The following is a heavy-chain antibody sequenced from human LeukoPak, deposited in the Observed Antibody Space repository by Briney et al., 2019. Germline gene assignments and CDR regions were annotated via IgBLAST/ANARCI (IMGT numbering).Heavy chain of an antibody. CDR2: IIPIFGTA. V-gene: IGHV1-69*06. CDR1: GGTFSSYA. CDR3: ASDRCSSTSCYPPSDY. J-gene: IGHJ4*02. Sequence: ASVKVSCKASGGTFSSYAISWVRQAPGQGLEWMVGIIPIFGTANYAQKFQGRVTITADKSTSTAYMEMSSLRSEDTAVHYCASDRCSSTSCYPPSDYWGQGTLVTVSS. D-gene: IGHD2-2*01.